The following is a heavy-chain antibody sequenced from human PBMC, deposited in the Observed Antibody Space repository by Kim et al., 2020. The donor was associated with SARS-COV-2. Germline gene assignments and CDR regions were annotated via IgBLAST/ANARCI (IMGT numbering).Heavy chain of an antibody. V-gene: IGHV3-30*04. D-gene: IGHD3-22*01. J-gene: IGHJ4*02. CDR2: ISYDGSNK. Sequence: GGSLRLSCAASGFTFSSYAMHWVRQAPGKGLEWVAVISYDGSNKYYADSVKGRFTISRDNSKNTLYLQMNSLRAEDTAVYYCASDWYYYDSSCYSYWGQGTLVTVSS. CDR3: ASDWYYYDSSCYSY. CDR1: GFTFSSYA.